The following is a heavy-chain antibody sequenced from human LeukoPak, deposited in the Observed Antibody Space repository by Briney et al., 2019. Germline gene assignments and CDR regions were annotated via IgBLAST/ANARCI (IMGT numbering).Heavy chain of an antibody. CDR2: IDPRDSYT. D-gene: IGHD4-17*01. J-gene: IGHJ4*02. Sequence: GESLKISCEGSGYSFTNYWISWVRQMPGKGLEWMGRIDPRDSYTKYSPSFEGHVTISVDKSISTAFLQWNSLKAPDSAMYYCATGASKVTTDFANYWGQGTQVAVSS. CDR3: ATGASKVTTDFANY. V-gene: IGHV5-10-1*01. CDR1: GYSFTNYW.